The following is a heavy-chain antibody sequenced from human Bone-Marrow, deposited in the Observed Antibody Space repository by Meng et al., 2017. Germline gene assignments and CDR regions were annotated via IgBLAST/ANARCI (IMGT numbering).Heavy chain of an antibody. CDR1: GYTFSRYY. CDR3: ARGDLDY. J-gene: IGHJ4*02. V-gene: IGHV1-46*01. CDR2: VNPSDGSR. Sequence: ASVKVSCKAIGYTFSRYYMHWVRQAPGQGLEWMGVVNPSDGSRTYAQKFQGRVTMTRDTSTTTVYMELSNLRADDTAVYHCARGDLDYWGQGTLVTVSS.